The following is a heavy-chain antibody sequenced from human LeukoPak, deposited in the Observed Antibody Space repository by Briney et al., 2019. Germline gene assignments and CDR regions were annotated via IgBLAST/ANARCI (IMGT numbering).Heavy chain of an antibody. CDR1: GFTFSSSA. Sequence: PGGSLRLSCAASGFTFSSSAMSWVRQVPGKGLEWVSGISASGGSTSYADSVRGRFTISRDNSKNTLYVQMNSLRDEDTAAYYCAQDQRWESPHYLDSWGQGTLVTVSS. CDR3: AQDQRWESPHYLDS. D-gene: IGHD1-26*01. CDR2: ISASGGST. V-gene: IGHV3-23*01. J-gene: IGHJ4*02.